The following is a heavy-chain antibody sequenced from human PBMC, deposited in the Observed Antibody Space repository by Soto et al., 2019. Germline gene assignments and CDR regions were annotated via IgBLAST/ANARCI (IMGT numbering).Heavy chain of an antibody. CDR3: AKEGDCSSTSGYKRIIPFDY. V-gene: IGHV3-23*01. J-gene: IGHJ4*02. CDR1: GFTFSSYA. Sequence: GGSLRLSCAASGFTFSSYAMSWVRQAPGKGLEWVSAISGSGGSTDYADSVKGRFTISRDNSKNTLYLQMNSLRAEDTAVYYCAKEGDCSSTSGYKRIIPFDYWGQGTLVTVSS. CDR2: ISGSGGST. D-gene: IGHD2-2*02.